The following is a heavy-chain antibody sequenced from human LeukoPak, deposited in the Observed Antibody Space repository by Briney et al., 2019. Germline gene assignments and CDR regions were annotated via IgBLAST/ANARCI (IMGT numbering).Heavy chain of an antibody. D-gene: IGHD5-12*01. J-gene: IGHJ4*02. CDR1: GYSFTSYW. CDR3: AITRGYSGYEKKGSFDY. V-gene: IGHV5-10-1*01. Sequence: GESLRISCKGSGYSFTSYWISWVRQMLGKGLEWMGRIDPSDSYTNYSPSFQGHVTISADKSISTAYLQWSSLKASDTAMYYCAITRGYSGYEKKGSFDYWGQGTLVTVSS. CDR2: IDPSDSYT.